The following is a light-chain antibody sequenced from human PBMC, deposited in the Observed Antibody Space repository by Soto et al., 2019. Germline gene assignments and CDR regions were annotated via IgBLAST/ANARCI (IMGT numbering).Light chain of an antibody. CDR3: QQYNDWPYT. CDR1: QSVSNS. J-gene: IGKJ2*01. Sequence: EIVMTQSPATLSVSPGERATLSCRASQSVSNSLAWYQQNPGQAPRLLIYGASTRATGFPARFSGSGSGTEFTLTISSLQSEDFAVYYCQQYNDWPYTFGQGTKLEIK. V-gene: IGKV3-15*01. CDR2: GAS.